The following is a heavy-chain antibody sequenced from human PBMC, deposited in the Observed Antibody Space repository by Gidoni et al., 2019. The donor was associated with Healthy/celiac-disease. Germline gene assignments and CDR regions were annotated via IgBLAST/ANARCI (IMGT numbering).Heavy chain of an antibody. V-gene: IGHV3-23*01. D-gene: IGHD5-18*01. CDR3: AKENLKQLWLGGEGFDY. Sequence: EVQLLESGGGLVQPGGSLRLSCAASGFTFSSYAMSWVRQAPGKGLEWVSAISGSGGSTYYADSVKGRFTISRDNSKNTLYLQMNSLRAEDTAVYYCAKENLKQLWLGGEGFDYWGQGTLVTVSS. CDR1: GFTFSSYA. CDR2: ISGSGGST. J-gene: IGHJ4*02.